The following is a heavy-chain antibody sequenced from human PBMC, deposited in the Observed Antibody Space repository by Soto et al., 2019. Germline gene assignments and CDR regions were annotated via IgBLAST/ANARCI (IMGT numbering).Heavy chain of an antibody. J-gene: IGHJ5*02. Sequence: SETLSLTCSVSGDSISGYHWTWIRQPAGKGLEWIGRIYSSGSTDYNPSLKSRVIMSVDTSKNQFSLKLTSVTAADTAVYYCAREYRYHFAPWGQGTLVTVSS. CDR1: GDSISGYH. D-gene: IGHD2-2*01. V-gene: IGHV4-4*07. CDR3: AREYRYHFAP. CDR2: IYSSGST.